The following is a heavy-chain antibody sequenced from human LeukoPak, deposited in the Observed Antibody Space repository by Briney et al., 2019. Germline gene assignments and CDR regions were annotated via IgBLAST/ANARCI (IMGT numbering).Heavy chain of an antibody. CDR2: IRSKVANYAT. D-gene: IGHD6-13*01. V-gene: IGHV3-73*01. CDR1: GFTFSGSA. CDR3: ARTPPGIANAFYFDY. Sequence: GGSLKLSCATSGFTFSGSAMHWVRQASGKGLEWVGRIRSKVANYATAYAASVKGSFTISRDDSENTAYLQMNSQKTEDTAVYYCARTPPGIANAFYFDYWGQGILVTVSS. J-gene: IGHJ4*02.